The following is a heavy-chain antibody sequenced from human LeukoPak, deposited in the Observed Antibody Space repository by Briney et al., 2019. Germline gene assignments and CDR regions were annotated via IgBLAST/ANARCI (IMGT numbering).Heavy chain of an antibody. Sequence: GRSLRLSCAASGFTFDNRAMHWVRQAPGKGLEWVSGISWNSGRIAYADSVKGRFTISRDNAENSLYLQMNSLRAEDTAVYYCARDSHAYYDILTGYGSLDYWGQGTLVTVSS. CDR2: ISWNSGRI. CDR1: GFTFDNRA. J-gene: IGHJ4*02. V-gene: IGHV3-9*01. CDR3: ARDSHAYYDILTGYGSLDY. D-gene: IGHD3-9*01.